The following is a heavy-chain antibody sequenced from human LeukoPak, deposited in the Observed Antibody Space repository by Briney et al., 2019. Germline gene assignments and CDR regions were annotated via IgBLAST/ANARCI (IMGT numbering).Heavy chain of an antibody. D-gene: IGHD3-16*01. Sequence: TGGSLRLSCEASGFSLSNHWMHWVRQAPGKGLVWVAHIDPDGSVANYGDSVKGRFTISRDNAKNTLYLQMDSLRAEHTAVYYCARELGRGGSAFDVWGQGTMVTVSS. CDR3: ARELGRGGSAFDV. J-gene: IGHJ3*01. V-gene: IGHV3-74*01. CDR1: GFSLSNHW. CDR2: IDPDGSVA.